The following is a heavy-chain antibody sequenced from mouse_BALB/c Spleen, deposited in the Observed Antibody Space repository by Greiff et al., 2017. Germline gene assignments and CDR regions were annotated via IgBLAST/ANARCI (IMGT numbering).Heavy chain of an antibody. J-gene: IGHJ4*01. V-gene: IGHV1-69*01. CDR1: GYTFTDYW. CDR3: ARPHYYGSTYAMDY. Sequence: QVQLKQPGAELVMPGASVKMSCKASGYTFTDYWMHWVKQRPGQGLEWIGAIDTSDSYTSYNQKFKGKATLTVDESSSTAYMQLSSLTSEDSAVYYCARPHYYGSTYAMDYWGQGTSVTVSS. D-gene: IGHD1-1*01. CDR2: IDTSDSYT.